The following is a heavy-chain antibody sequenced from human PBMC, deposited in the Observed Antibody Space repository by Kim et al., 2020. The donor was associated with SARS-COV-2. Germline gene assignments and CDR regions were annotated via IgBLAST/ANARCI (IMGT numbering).Heavy chain of an antibody. Sequence: GGSLRLSCAASGFAFTNYAMNWVRQAPEKGLEWVSSSTAGGTATNHADSVKGRFTISRDDSKNTLYLQMNNLRTEDTAVYYCAKAPSPYCRGVRCYPFD. CDR1: GFAFTNYA. J-gene: IGHJ4*01. D-gene: IGHD2-15*01. CDR3: AKAPSPYCRGVRCYPFD. V-gene: IGHV3-23*01. CDR2: STAGGTAT.